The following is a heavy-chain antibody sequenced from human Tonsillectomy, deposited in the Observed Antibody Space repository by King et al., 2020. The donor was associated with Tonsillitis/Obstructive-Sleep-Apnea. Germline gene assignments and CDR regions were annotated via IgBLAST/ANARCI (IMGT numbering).Heavy chain of an antibody. J-gene: IGHJ2*01. Sequence: QLVESGPEVKKPGTSVKVSCKASGFTFTSSAMQWVRQARGQRLEWIGWIVVGSGNTNYAQKFQERVTITRDMSTSTAYMELSSLRSEDTAVYYCAAEKWRDYYGSGKEGYFDLWGRGTLVTVSS. CDR2: IVVGSGNT. CDR1: GFTFTSSA. D-gene: IGHD3-10*01. CDR3: AAEKWRDYYGSGKEGYFDL. V-gene: IGHV1-58*02.